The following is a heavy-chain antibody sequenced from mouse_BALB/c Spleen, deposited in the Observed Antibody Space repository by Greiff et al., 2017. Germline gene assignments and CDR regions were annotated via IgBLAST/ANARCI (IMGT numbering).Heavy chain of an antibody. CDR1: GFTFSSFG. CDR3: ARLGDSYYFDY. V-gene: IGHV5-17*02. Sequence: EVMLVESGGGLVQPGGSRKLSCAASGFTFSSFGMHWVRQAPEKGLEWVAYISSGSSTIYYADTVKGRFTISRDNPKNTLFLQMTSLRSEDTAMYYCARLGDSYYFDYWGQGTTLTVSS. J-gene: IGHJ2*01. CDR2: ISSGSSTI.